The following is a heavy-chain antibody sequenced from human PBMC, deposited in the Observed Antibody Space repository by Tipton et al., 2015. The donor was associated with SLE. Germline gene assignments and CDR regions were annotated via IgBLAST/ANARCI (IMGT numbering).Heavy chain of an antibody. V-gene: IGHV3-53*01. CDR1: GFNVNTNY. D-gene: IGHD6-13*01. CDR3: AKDTRQQLAPWDY. Sequence: SLRLSCAASGFNVNTNYMIWVRQTPGKGLEWVSVIYSGGTTYYADSVRGRLSISRDNSRNTVYLEMNSLRAEDTGMYYCAKDTRQQLAPWDYWGLGTLVTVSS. CDR2: IYSGGTT. J-gene: IGHJ4*02.